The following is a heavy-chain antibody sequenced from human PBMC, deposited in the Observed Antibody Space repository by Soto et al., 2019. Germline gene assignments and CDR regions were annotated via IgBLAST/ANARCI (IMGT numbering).Heavy chain of an antibody. CDR1: GGPINSPDYY. V-gene: IGHV4-30-4*01. D-gene: IGHD6-13*01. J-gene: IGHJ5*02. CDR2: LYFNGGT. CDR3: ARGISKYSSWYEPHTWFDA. Sequence: QVQLQESGPGLVKPSQTLSLTCTVSGGPINSPDYYWTWIRQSPGKVLEWIGYLYFNGGTQYNPSLRTPVSMSLDTSKKHFSLKMRSVTAADTAVYYCARGISKYSSWYEPHTWFDAWGPGVLVTVSS.